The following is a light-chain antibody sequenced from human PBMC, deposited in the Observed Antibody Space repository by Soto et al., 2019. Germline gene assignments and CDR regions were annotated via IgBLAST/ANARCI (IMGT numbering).Light chain of an antibody. CDR3: QQRSNWPSIT. V-gene: IGKV3-11*01. CDR1: QSVRSN. CDR2: DAS. J-gene: IGKJ5*01. Sequence: EIVMTQSPATLSASPGERATLSCRASQSVRSNLAWYQQKPGQAPRLLIYDASNRATGIPARFSGSGSGTDFTLTISSLEPEDFAVYYCQQRSNWPSITFGQGTRLEIK.